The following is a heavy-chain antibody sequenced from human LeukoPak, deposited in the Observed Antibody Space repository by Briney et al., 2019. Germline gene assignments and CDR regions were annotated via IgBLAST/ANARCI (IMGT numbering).Heavy chain of an antibody. V-gene: IGHV3-48*03. J-gene: IGHJ6*04. CDR2: IRSSGSTI. CDR3: AELGITMIGGV. Sequence: GGSLRLSCAASGFTFSSYEMNWVRQALGKGLEWVSYIRSSGSTIYYADSVKGRFTISRDNAKNSLYLQMNRPRAEDTAVYYCAELGITMIGGVWGKGTTVTISS. CDR1: GFTFSSYE. D-gene: IGHD3-10*02.